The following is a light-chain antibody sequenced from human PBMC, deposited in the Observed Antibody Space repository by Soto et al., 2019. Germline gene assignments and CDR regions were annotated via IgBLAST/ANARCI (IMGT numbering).Light chain of an antibody. Sequence: EIVLTQSPGTLSLSPGERSTLSCRASQSVSSSYLAWYQQKPGQAPRLLIYGASSRATGIPDRFSGSGSGTDFTLTISRLEPEDFAVYYCQQYGSSPWVTFGPGTKVDSK. CDR2: GAS. CDR3: QQYGSSPWVT. V-gene: IGKV3-20*01. CDR1: QSVSSSY. J-gene: IGKJ3*01.